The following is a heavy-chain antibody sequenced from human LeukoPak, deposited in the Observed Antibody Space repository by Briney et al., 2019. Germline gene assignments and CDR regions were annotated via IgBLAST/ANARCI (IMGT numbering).Heavy chain of an antibody. V-gene: IGHV4-34*01. Sequence: SETLSLTCAVYGGSFSGYYWSWIRQPPGKGLEWIGEINHSGSTNYNPSLKSRVTISVDTSKNQFSLKLSSVTAADTAVYYCLRWKTSYDILTGYPGDYYYGMDVWGQGTTVTVSS. J-gene: IGHJ6*02. D-gene: IGHD3-9*01. CDR2: INHSGST. CDR1: GGSFSGYY. CDR3: LRWKTSYDILTGYPGDYYYGMDV.